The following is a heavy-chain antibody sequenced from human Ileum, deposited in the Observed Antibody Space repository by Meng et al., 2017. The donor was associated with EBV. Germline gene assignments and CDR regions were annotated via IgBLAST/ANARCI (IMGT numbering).Heavy chain of an antibody. CDR3: ARGARLAPYDY. Sequence: QVEPQRSGPGPVQPWQALALTCDISGGSVAAHRAAWNWLRQSPPRGLEWQVRTYYRSKWDKEYAVSVKSRITTNADTSTKQVPLQLNCVTPEDKAVDNCARGARLAPYDYGGQGTLVTVSS. CDR1: GGSVAAHRAA. V-gene: IGHV6-1*01. CDR2: TYYRSKWDK. J-gene: IGHJ4*02. D-gene: IGHD6-19*01.